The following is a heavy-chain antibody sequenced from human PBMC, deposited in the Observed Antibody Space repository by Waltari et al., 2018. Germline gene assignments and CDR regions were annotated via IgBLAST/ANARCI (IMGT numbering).Heavy chain of an antibody. D-gene: IGHD3-22*01. Sequence: EVRLVESGGNLVQPGGSLRLSCAASGFRFDESAMHRVRQSPGKGLEGVSGINFHSDKIQYADSVRGRFTISRDNARNSLYLQMNSLRPEDTAFYYCVKGHDYDSDGYFDYWGQGTLVTVSS. CDR2: INFHSDKI. J-gene: IGHJ4*02. CDR3: VKGHDYDSDGYFDY. V-gene: IGHV3-9*01. CDR1: GFRFDESA.